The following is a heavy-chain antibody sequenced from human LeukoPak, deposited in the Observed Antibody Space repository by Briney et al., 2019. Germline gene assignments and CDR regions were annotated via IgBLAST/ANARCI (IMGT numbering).Heavy chain of an antibody. Sequence: GESLKISCKGSGYSFTNYWIGWVRQMPGKGLEWMGIIYPGDSDTRYSPSFQGQVTISADKSISTAYLQWSSLKASDTAMYYRARYHRDSGYDYWGQGTLVTVSS. CDR2: IYPGDSDT. CDR1: GYSFTNYW. J-gene: IGHJ4*02. CDR3: ARYHRDSGYDY. D-gene: IGHD5-12*01. V-gene: IGHV5-51*01.